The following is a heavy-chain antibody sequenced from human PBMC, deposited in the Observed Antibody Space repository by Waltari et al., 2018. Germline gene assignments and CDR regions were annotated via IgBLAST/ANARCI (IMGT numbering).Heavy chain of an antibody. Sequence: EVHLVESGGGLVQPGGSLRLSGAASGFPFSTYDVHWVRQTTGKRLEWVSAMGAAGDAYYLHSVRGRFTISRDNAKNSFYLQMNSLRADDTAVYFCAALGPDIIWGQGAMVTVSS. J-gene: IGHJ3*02. CDR1: GFPFSTYD. D-gene: IGHD1-26*01. CDR2: MGAAGDA. V-gene: IGHV3-13*01. CDR3: AALGPDII.